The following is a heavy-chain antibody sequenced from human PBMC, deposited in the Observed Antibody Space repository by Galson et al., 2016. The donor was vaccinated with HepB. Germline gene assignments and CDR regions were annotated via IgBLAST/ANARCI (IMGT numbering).Heavy chain of an antibody. J-gene: IGHJ6*02. CDR2: ISHDGNNR. CDR1: GFTFSSYS. Sequence: SLRLSCAASGFTFSSYSMHWVRQAPGKGLEWVAVISHDGNNRHYADSVKGRFTITRDTSQSTLYLQMSSLRAEDTALYYCAREYYEFLTGPVPYYYGMDVWGRGTTVTVS. CDR3: AREYYEFLTGPVPYYYGMDV. V-gene: IGHV3-30*19. D-gene: IGHD3-9*01.